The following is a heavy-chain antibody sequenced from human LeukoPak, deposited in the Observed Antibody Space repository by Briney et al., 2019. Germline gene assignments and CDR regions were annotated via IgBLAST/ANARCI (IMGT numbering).Heavy chain of an antibody. CDR1: GGSINGGSISSFY. Sequence: SGTLSLTCTVSGGSINGGSISSFYWSWIRQSPGKGLEWIGYIFYTGSTTYNPSLKSRVTISVDTSKNQFSLKVTSVTAADTAVYYCARGYSYGNPYGMDVWGQGTTVTVSS. V-gene: IGHV4-61*01. CDR3: ARGYSYGNPYGMDV. CDR2: IFYTGST. D-gene: IGHD5-18*01. J-gene: IGHJ6*02.